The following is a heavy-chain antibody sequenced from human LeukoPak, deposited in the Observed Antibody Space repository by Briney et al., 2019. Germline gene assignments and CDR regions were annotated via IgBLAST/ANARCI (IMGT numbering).Heavy chain of an antibody. CDR3: ARDDYYDSSGYQD. CDR2: IYTSGST. D-gene: IGHD3-22*01. CDR1: GGSISSGSYY. V-gene: IGHV4-61*02. J-gene: IGHJ4*02. Sequence: SETLSLTCTVSGGSISSGSYYWSWIRQPAGKGLEWIGRIYTSGSTHYNPSLKSRVTISVDTSKNQFSLKLSSVTAADTAVYYCARDDYYDSSGYQDWGQGTLVIVSS.